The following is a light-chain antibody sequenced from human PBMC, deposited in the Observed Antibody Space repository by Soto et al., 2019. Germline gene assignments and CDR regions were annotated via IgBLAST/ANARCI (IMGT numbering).Light chain of an antibody. CDR2: HAS. CDR3: PQYNEWPLT. J-gene: IGKJ4*01. V-gene: IGKV3-15*01. Sequence: EIVMTQSPATLSVSPGESATLSCRASQSVSNNLAWYQQKPGQAPRLLIYHASTGATGIPARFSGSGSGTELTITISSVQSEDFAVYYCPQYNEWPLTFGGGTKVAIK. CDR1: QSVSNN.